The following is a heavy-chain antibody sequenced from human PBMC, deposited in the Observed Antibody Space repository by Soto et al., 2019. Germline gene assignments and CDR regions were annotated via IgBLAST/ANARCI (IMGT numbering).Heavy chain of an antibody. J-gene: IGHJ5*02. D-gene: IGHD2-8*01. V-gene: IGHV1-69*08. Sequence: QVQLVQSGAEVKKPGSSVKVSCKASGGTFSSYTISWVRQAPGQGLEWMGRIIPILGIANYAQKFQGRVTITADKSTSTAYMELSSLRSEDTAVYYCARDAGCTNGVCHNWFDPWGPGTLVTVSS. CDR3: ARDAGCTNGVCHNWFDP. CDR1: GGTFSSYT. CDR2: IIPILGIA.